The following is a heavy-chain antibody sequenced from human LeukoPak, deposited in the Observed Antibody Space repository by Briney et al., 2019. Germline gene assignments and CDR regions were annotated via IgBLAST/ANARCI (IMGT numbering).Heavy chain of an antibody. CDR3: AKEGRGLQLGGAFDI. V-gene: IGHV3-30*18. J-gene: IGHJ3*02. D-gene: IGHD5-24*01. CDR1: GFTFSSYD. Sequence: PGGSLRLSCAASGFTFSSYDMHWVRQAPGKGLEWVSVISSDENNKYYADSVKGRFTISRDNSKNTLYLQMSSLRPEDTAVYYCAKEGRGLQLGGAFDIWGQGTMVTVSS. CDR2: ISSDENNK.